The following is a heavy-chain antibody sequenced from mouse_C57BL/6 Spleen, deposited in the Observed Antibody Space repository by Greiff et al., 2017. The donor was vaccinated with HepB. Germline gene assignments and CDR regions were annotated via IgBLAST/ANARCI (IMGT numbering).Heavy chain of an antibody. Sequence: EVKLVKSGGGLVKPGGSLKLSCAASGFTFSSYAMSWVRQTPEKRLEWVATISDGGSYTYYPDNVKGRFTISRDNAKNNLYLQMSHLKSEDTAMYYCARASDGYYDWFAYWGQGTLVTVSA. V-gene: IGHV5-4*03. J-gene: IGHJ3*01. CDR1: GFTFSSYA. CDR3: ARASDGYYDWFAY. D-gene: IGHD2-3*01. CDR2: ISDGGSYT.